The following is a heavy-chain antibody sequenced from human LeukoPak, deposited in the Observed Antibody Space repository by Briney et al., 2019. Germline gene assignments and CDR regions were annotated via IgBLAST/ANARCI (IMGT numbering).Heavy chain of an antibody. CDR3: AKTGVVVGAVHNYYYYMDV. J-gene: IGHJ6*03. D-gene: IGHD2-2*01. CDR1: GFIISSFS. V-gene: IGHV3-30*02. Sequence: GGSLRLSCATSGFIISSFSMHWVRQAPGKGLEWVALSTNDGTNTFYAESVKGRFIISRDNSQNTLYLQMDSLRPEDTAVYYCAKTGVVVGAVHNYYYYMDVWGKGTTVTVSS. CDR2: STNDGTNT.